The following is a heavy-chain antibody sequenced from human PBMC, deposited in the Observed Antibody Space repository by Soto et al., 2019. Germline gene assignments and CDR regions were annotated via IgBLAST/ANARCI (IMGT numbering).Heavy chain of an antibody. V-gene: IGHV4-34*01. CDR1: GGSFSGYY. CDR2: INHSGST. CDR3: ARGPYCSGGSCYSKWFAP. Sequence: QVQLQQWGAGLLKPSETLSLTCAVYGGSFSGYYWSWIRQPPGKGLECIGEINHSGSTNSNPSLKIRVTVSVDTSMNQCSRELISVTAADTAVYYCARGPYCSGGSCYSKWFAPWGQGTLVTVSS. D-gene: IGHD2-15*01. J-gene: IGHJ5*02.